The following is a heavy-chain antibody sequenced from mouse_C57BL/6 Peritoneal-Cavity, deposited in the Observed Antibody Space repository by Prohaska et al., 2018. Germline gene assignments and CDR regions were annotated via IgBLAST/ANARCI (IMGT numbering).Heavy chain of an antibody. J-gene: IGHJ4*01. CDR1: GYTFTDYY. CDR2: ITPYNSGN. V-gene: IGHV1-19*01. CDR3: ARGDDYEGGYYAMDY. Sequence: KPGASVQLSCNASGYTFTDYYMNWVKQSHGKSPEWIGVITPYNSGNSYNQKIQDKGTLTVDKSSSTAYMELNSLTSEDSAVYYWARGDDYEGGYYAMDYWGQGTSVTGSS. D-gene: IGHD2-4*01.